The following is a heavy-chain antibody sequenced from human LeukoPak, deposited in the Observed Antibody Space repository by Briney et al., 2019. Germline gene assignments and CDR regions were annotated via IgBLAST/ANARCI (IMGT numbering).Heavy chain of an antibody. CDR1: GDSVSSNGGA. Sequence: SQTLSLTCAISGDSVSSNGGAWDWIRQSPSRGLEWLGRTYYRSKWYSDYEVSVKSRITINPDTSKKQFSLQLNSVTPEDTAVYYCARGWSNFDYWGQGTLVTVSS. J-gene: IGHJ4*02. CDR2: TYYRSKWYS. CDR3: ARGWSNFDY. D-gene: IGHD6-19*01. V-gene: IGHV6-1*01.